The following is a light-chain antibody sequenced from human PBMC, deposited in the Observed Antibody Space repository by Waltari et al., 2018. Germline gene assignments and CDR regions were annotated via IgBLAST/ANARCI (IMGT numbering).Light chain of an antibody. Sequence: QSALTQPASVSGSPGQSIPISCTGTGLDVGGYYYVSWYQRHPGKVPKVMIYDVNKRPSGVSDRFSGSKSGYTASLTISGLQAKDEADYYCSSYTSSRAIFVFGIGTKVTVL. V-gene: IGLV2-14*01. CDR1: GLDVGGYYY. J-gene: IGLJ1*01. CDR2: DVN. CDR3: SSYTSSRAIFV.